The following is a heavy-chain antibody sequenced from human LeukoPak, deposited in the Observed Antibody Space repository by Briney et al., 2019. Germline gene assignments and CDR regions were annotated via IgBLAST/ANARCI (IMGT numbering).Heavy chain of an antibody. J-gene: IGHJ4*02. CDR2: IKSKTDGGTT. CDR1: GFTFSNAW. CDR3: TIGLLWFGEFDH. Sequence: GGSLRLSCAASGFTFSNAWMSWVRQAPGKGLEWVGRIKSKTDGGTTDYAAPVKGRFTISRDDSKNTLYLQMNSLKTEDTAVYYCTIGLLWFGEFDHWGQGTLVTVSS. V-gene: IGHV3-15*01. D-gene: IGHD3-10*01.